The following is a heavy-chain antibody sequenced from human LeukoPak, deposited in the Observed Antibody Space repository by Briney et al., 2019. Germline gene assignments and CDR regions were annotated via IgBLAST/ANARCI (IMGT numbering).Heavy chain of an antibody. CDR3: TRHFPDRLGYCSGGSCYSGMDV. CDR1: GFTFSGSA. D-gene: IGHD2-15*01. CDR2: IRSKANSYAT. J-gene: IGHJ6*02. V-gene: IGHV3-73*01. Sequence: GGSLRLSCAASGFTFSGSAMHCVRQASGKGLEWGGRIRSKANSYATAYAASVKGRFTISRDDSKNTAYLQMNSLKTEDTAVYYCTRHFPDRLGYCSGGSCYSGMDVWGQGTTVTVSS.